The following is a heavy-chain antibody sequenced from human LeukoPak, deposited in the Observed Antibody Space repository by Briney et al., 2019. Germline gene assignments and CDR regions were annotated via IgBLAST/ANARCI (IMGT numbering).Heavy chain of an antibody. J-gene: IGHJ6*02. V-gene: IGHV3-30-3*01. D-gene: IGHD4-23*01. CDR1: GFTVSSNY. Sequence: GGSLRLSCAASGFTVSSNYMSWVRQAPGKGLEWVAVISYDGSNKYYADSVKGRFTISRGNSKNTLYLQMDSLRAEDTAVYYCARGGSTTAVTLQGFYYYGMDVWGQGTTVTVSS. CDR2: ISYDGSNK. CDR3: ARGGSTTAVTLQGFYYYGMDV.